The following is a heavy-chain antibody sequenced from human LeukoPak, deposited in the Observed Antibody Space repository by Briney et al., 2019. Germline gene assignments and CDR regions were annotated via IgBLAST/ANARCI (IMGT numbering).Heavy chain of an antibody. CDR1: GDAFSGYF. CDR2: INPNSGGT. Sequence: ASVKVSCKASGDAFSGYFIHWVRQAPGQGLEWMGWINPNSGGTNYAQKFQGRVTMTRDTSISTAYMELSRLRSDDTAVYYCAREAVLRYLTYNWFDRWGQGTLVTVSS. D-gene: IGHD3-9*01. J-gene: IGHJ5*02. V-gene: IGHV1-2*02. CDR3: AREAVLRYLTYNWFDR.